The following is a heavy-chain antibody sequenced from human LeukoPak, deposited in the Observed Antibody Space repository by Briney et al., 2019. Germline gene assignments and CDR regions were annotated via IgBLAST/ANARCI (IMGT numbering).Heavy chain of an antibody. Sequence: ASEKVSCKASGYTFTSYYMHWVRQAPGQGLEWMGIINPSGGSTSYAQKFQGRVTMTRDTSTSTVYMELSSLRSEDTAVYYCARGGYDFWSGYYEPYDPWGQGTLVTVSS. CDR1: GYTFTSYY. CDR3: ARGGYDFWSGYYEPYDP. V-gene: IGHV1-46*01. D-gene: IGHD3-3*01. CDR2: INPSGGST. J-gene: IGHJ5*02.